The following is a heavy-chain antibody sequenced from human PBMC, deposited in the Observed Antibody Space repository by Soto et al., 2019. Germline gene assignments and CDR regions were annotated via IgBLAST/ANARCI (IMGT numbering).Heavy chain of an antibody. D-gene: IGHD4-17*01. CDR2: IYSGGST. Sequence: GGSLRLSCAASGFTVSSNYMSWVRQAPGKGLEWVSVIYSGGSTYYADSVKGRFTISRHNSKNTLYLQMNSLRAEDTAVYYCARDSEDDYGDYVFDLWGQGTLVTVSS. V-gene: IGHV3-53*04. J-gene: IGHJ4*02. CDR3: ARDSEDDYGDYVFDL. CDR1: GFTVSSNY.